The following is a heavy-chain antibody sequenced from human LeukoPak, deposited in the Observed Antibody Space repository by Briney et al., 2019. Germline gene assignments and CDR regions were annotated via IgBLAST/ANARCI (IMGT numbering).Heavy chain of an antibody. CDR1: GGSISNYY. CDR2: ISTTGST. Sequence: SETLSLTCTVSGGSISNYYWSWFRQSAGKGLEWIGRISTTGSTNYNPSLKSRVTMSLDKSKNQFSMRVRSVTAADTAVYYCAGAPNTYYFDYWGQGTLVTVSS. J-gene: IGHJ4*02. CDR3: AGAPNTYYFDY. D-gene: IGHD2-8*01. V-gene: IGHV4-4*07.